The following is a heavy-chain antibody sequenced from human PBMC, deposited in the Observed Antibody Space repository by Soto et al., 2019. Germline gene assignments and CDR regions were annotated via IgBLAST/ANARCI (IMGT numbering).Heavy chain of an antibody. J-gene: IGHJ4*02. CDR3: ARGPSGDKVDY. D-gene: IGHD7-27*01. V-gene: IGHV4-30-4*01. Sequence: PSGTLSLTCTLCGSSTSSAVYGWSWIRQSPDKGLEWIGHIYDGGTTYSSPSLKGRVTISADTSETQFSLKLNSVSAADTAVYYCARGPSGDKVDYWGQG. CDR2: IYDGGTT. CDR1: GSSTSSAVYG.